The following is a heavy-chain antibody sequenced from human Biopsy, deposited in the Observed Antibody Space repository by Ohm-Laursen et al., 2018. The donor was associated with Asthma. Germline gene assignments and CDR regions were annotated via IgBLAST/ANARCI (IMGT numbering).Heavy chain of an antibody. CDR2: IYYSGST. Sequence: PSDTLSLTCTVSGGSISSGGYCWSWIRQHPGKGLEWIGFIYYSGSTYYNPSLKSRVSISIDTSKNQFSLKLSSVTAADTAVYYCARAQDYYDSRGYYRSFDYWGQGTLVTVSS. D-gene: IGHD3-22*01. J-gene: IGHJ4*02. V-gene: IGHV4-31*03. CDR1: GGSISSGGYC. CDR3: ARAQDYYDSRGYYRSFDY.